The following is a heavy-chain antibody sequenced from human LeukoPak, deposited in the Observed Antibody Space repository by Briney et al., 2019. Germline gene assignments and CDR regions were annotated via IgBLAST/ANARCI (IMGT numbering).Heavy chain of an antibody. D-gene: IGHD2-15*01. CDR1: GFTFSSYW. CDR2: IKQDGSEK. Sequence: GGSLRLSCAASGFTFSSYWVSWVRQAPGKGLEWVANIKQDGSEKYYVDSVKGRFTISRDNAKNSLYLQMNSLRAEDTAVYYCASLDCSGGSCYGWGQGTLVTVSS. J-gene: IGHJ4*02. V-gene: IGHV3-7*01. CDR3: ASLDCSGGSCYG.